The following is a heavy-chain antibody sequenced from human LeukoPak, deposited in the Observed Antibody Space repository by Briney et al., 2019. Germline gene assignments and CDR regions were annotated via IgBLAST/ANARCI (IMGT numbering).Heavy chain of an antibody. CDR2: ISYDGSNK. J-gene: IGHJ4*02. D-gene: IGHD4-11*01. Sequence: GGSLRLSCAASGFTFSSYGMHWVRQAPGKGLEWVAVISYDGSNKYYADSVKGRFTISRDNSKNTLYLQMNSLRAEDTAVYYCAKDRGMTTVTTVDYWGQGTLVTVSS. CDR3: AKDRGMTTVTTVDY. V-gene: IGHV3-30*18. CDR1: GFTFSSYG.